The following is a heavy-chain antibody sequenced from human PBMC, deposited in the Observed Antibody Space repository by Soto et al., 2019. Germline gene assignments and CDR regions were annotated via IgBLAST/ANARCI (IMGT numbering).Heavy chain of an antibody. J-gene: IGHJ6*02. Sequence: PGGSLRLSCAASGFTFSSLGMHWVRQAPGKGLEWVAILSKDVINGDYADSVQGRFTISRDNSKNTLYLQMNSLRSEDTAVYYCAKGGSRAGMDVWGQGTSVTVSS. D-gene: IGHD1-26*01. CDR1: GFTFSSLG. V-gene: IGHV3-30*18. CDR2: LSKDVING. CDR3: AKGGSRAGMDV.